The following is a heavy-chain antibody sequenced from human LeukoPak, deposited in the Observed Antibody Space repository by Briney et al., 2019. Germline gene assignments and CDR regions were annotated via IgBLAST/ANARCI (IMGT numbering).Heavy chain of an antibody. CDR1: GGSISSSSYY. J-gene: IGHJ6*02. V-gene: IGHV4-39*07. Sequence: SETLSLTCTVSGGSISSSSYYWGWIRQPPGKGLEWIGSIYYSGSTYYNPSLKSRVTISVDTSKNQFSLKLSSVTAADTAVYYCARGNYDSSGYYFYHYYYGMDVWGQGTTVTVSS. CDR2: IYYSGST. D-gene: IGHD3-22*01. CDR3: ARGNYDSSGYYFYHYYYGMDV.